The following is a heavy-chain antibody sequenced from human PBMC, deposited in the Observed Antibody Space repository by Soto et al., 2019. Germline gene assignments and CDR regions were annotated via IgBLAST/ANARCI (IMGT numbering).Heavy chain of an antibody. V-gene: IGHV3-23*01. D-gene: IGHD2-2*02. Sequence: GGSLRLSCAASGFTFSSYAMSWVRQAPGKGLEWVSAISGSGGSTYYADSVKGRFTISRDNSKNTLYLQMNSLRAEDTAVYYCANQVPAAISSNFWSGYGAFDYWGQGTLVTVSS. CDR3: ANQVPAAISSNFWSGYGAFDY. CDR2: ISGSGGST. J-gene: IGHJ4*02. CDR1: GFTFSSYA.